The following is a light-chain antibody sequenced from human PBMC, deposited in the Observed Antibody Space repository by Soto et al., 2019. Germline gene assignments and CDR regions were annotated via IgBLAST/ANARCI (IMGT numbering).Light chain of an antibody. CDR2: DAS. Sequence: EIVLTQSPGTLSLSPGDSATLSCRASQSVSRYLAWYQQKPGQAPRLLIYDASDRSTGIPARFSGSGSGTDFTLTITSLEPEDFAVYYCQQRSNWPFTFGGGNKVEIK. CDR1: QSVSRY. CDR3: QQRSNWPFT. V-gene: IGKV3-11*01. J-gene: IGKJ4*01.